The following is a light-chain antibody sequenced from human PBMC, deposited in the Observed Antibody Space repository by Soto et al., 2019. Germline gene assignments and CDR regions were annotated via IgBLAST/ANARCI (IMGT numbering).Light chain of an antibody. V-gene: IGLV2-8*01. CDR3: SSHGGNSPYV. CDR1: TSDIGGYDY. CDR2: EVN. Sequence: QSALTQPPSAPGSPGQSVAISCTGTTSDIGGYDYVSWYQQHPGKAPKLMIYEVNKRPSGVPDRFSGSKSGNTASLTVSGLQAEDEADYYCSSHGGNSPYVFGTGTKLTVL. J-gene: IGLJ1*01.